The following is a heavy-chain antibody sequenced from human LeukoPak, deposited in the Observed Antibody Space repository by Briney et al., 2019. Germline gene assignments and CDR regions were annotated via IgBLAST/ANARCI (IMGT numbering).Heavy chain of an antibody. CDR3: AKARRDNGFDY. D-gene: IGHD1-1*01. CDR1: GFTFDDYA. V-gene: IGHV3-9*01. CDR2: VSWNSGNI. Sequence: GGPLRLSCAASGFTFDDYAMHWVRQAPGKGLEWVSGVSWNSGNIGYADSVKGRFTISRDNAKKSLYLQMNSLRTEDTALYYCAKARRDNGFDYWGQGTLVTVSS. J-gene: IGHJ4*02.